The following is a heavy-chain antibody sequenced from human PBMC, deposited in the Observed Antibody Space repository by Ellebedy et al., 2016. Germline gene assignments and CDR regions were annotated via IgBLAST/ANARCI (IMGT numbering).Heavy chain of an antibody. CDR3: AKRTEKGIFGVEGY. Sequence: GESLKISXAASGFTFSDYYMSWIRQAPGKGLEWVSAISGSGGSTYYADSVKGRFTISRDNSKNTLYLQMNSLRAEDTAVYYCAKRTEKGIFGVEGYWGQGTLVTVSS. D-gene: IGHD3-3*01. V-gene: IGHV3-23*01. J-gene: IGHJ4*02. CDR2: ISGSGGST. CDR1: GFTFSDYY.